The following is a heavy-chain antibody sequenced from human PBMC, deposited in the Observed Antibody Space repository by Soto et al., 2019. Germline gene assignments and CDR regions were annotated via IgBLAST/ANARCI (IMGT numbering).Heavy chain of an antibody. CDR3: ARGYYDSNGQYNTFDI. D-gene: IGHD3-22*01. Sequence: SETLSLTCTVSGASISSSYWSWIRQSPGKGLEWIGYVHYSGSTKYNPSPKSRVTISVDTSKNQFSLKLSSVTDADTAVYYCARGYYDSNGQYNTFDIWGQGTMVTVSS. V-gene: IGHV4-59*01. CDR2: VHYSGST. CDR1: GASISSSY. J-gene: IGHJ3*02.